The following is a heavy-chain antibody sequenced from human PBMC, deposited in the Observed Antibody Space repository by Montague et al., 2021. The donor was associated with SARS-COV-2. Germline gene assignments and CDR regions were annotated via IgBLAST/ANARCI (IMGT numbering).Heavy chain of an antibody. D-gene: IGHD6-19*01. CDR1: GGSLSTYY. CDR3: ARDRSRSGWDYYFDN. V-gene: IGHV4-59*01. Sequence: SETLSLTCTVSGGSLSTYYWSWIRQPPGKGLEWIGYIFHSGSTNYSPSLKNRVVISVDTSKNQFSLQLTSVTAADTAVYYCARDRSRSGWDYYFDNWGQGTLVTVSS. J-gene: IGHJ4*02. CDR2: IFHSGST.